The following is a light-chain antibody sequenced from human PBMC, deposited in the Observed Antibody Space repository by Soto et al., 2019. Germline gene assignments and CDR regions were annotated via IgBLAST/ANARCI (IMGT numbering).Light chain of an antibody. J-gene: IGKJ1*01. CDR1: QRVTNSY. Sequence: EIVLTQSPGTLSLSPGERVTLSCRASQRVTNSYLAWYQQKPGRAPRLLIYGASSRATGIPDRFSGGGSGTDFTLTISTLEPEDFAVYNCQQYGSSPLTFGQGTKVEI. CDR3: QQYGSSPLT. V-gene: IGKV3-20*01. CDR2: GAS.